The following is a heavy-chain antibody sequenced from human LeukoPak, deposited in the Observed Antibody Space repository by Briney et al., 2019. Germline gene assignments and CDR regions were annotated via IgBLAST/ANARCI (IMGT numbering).Heavy chain of an antibody. D-gene: IGHD3-22*01. CDR2: IIPIFGTA. CDR3: ARGEYYYDSSGYYYDGSNAFDI. V-gene: IGHV1-69*06. Sequence: GASVKVSCKASGGTFSSYAISWVRQAPGQGLEWMGGIIPIFGTANYAQKFQGRATITADKSTSTAYMELSSLRSEDTAVYYCARGEYYYDSSGYYYDGSNAFDIWGQGTMVTVSS. CDR1: GGTFSSYA. J-gene: IGHJ3*02.